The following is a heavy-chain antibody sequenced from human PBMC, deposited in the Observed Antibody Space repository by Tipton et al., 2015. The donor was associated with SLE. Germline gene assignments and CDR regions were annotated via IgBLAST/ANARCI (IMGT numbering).Heavy chain of an antibody. CDR1: SFALTNGYY. Sequence: TLSLTCAVSSFALTNGYYRGWVRQPPGKGLEWIGYISTSGSTNYNPSLKRRVTISVDTSKNQFSLNLSSVTAADKAGYYCSRGVLCSSWTLDGMDVWDQGTTVTVSS. J-gene: IGHJ6*02. V-gene: IGHV4-61*01. CDR3: SRGVLCSSWTLDGMDV. CDR2: ISTSGST. D-gene: IGHD6-13*01.